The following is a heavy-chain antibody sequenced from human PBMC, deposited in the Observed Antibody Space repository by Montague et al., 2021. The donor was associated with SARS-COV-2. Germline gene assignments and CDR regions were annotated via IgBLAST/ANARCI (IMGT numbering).Heavy chain of an antibody. CDR3: ARDYGDYSYYYGLDV. CDR2: IYSSGST. Sequence: TLSLTCTVSGGSISSGSYYWSWIRQPAGKGLEWIGRIYSSGSTNYNPSLKSRVTMSVDTSKNQFSLKVSSVTAADTAVYYCARDYGDYSYYYGLDVWGQGTTVTVSS. CDR1: GGSISSGSYY. J-gene: IGHJ6*02. D-gene: IGHD4-17*01. V-gene: IGHV4-61*02.